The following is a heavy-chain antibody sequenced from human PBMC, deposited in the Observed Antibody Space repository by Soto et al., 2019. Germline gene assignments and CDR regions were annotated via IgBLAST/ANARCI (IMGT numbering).Heavy chain of an antibody. CDR1: GGSISSYY. D-gene: IGHD3-10*01. J-gene: IGHJ3*02. CDR3: ARVWGGAFDI. CDR2: IYYSGST. V-gene: IGHV4-59*01. Sequence: QVQLQESGPGLVKPSETLSLTCTVSGGSISSYYWSWIRQPPGKGLEWIGYIYYSGSTNYNPSLKKRATTAVDTSKNQFSLKLSSVTAADTAVYYCARVWGGAFDIWGQGTMVTVSS.